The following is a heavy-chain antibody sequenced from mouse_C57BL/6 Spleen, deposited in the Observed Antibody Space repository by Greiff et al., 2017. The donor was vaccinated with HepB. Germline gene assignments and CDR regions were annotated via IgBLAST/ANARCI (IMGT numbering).Heavy chain of an antibody. CDR3: ARGGGDYDCDGALYYYAMDY. CDR1: GYTFTSYW. D-gene: IGHD2-4*01. J-gene: IGHJ4*01. V-gene: IGHV1-53*01. CDR2: INPSNGGT. Sequence: QVQLQQPGTELVKPGASVKLSCKASGYTFTSYWMHWVKQRPGQGLEWIGNINPSNGGTNYNEKFKSKATLTVDKSSSTAYMQLSSLTSEDSAVYYCARGGGDYDCDGALYYYAMDYWGQGTSVTVSS.